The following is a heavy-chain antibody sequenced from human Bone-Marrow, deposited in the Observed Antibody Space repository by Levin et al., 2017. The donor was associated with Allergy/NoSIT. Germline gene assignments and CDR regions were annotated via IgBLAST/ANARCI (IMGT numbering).Heavy chain of an antibody. V-gene: IGHV4-59*01. CDR3: ARGGDYGDYVRSYWYFDL. Sequence: PGGSLRLSCPVSGGSISGYYWNWIRQPPGKGLEWMGSVSESGSIDYNPSLKSRVTISVDTSRNQFSLSLTSVTPADTAVYFWARGGDYGDYVRSYWYFDLWGRGTLVTVSA. CDR2: VSESGSI. CDR1: GGSISGYY. J-gene: IGHJ2*01. D-gene: IGHD4-17*01.